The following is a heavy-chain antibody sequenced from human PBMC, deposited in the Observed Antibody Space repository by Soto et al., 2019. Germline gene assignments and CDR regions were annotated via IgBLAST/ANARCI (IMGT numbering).Heavy chain of an antibody. Sequence: SETLSLTCAVSGYSISSGYYWGWIRQPPGKGLEWIGSIYHSGSTYYNPSLKSRVTISVDTSNNQFSLKLTSVTAADTAVYYCARVHVMVVAGSTFDYWGHGTLVTVSS. CDR2: IYHSGST. D-gene: IGHD6-19*01. V-gene: IGHV4-38-2*01. CDR3: ARVHVMVVAGSTFDY. CDR1: GYSISSGYY. J-gene: IGHJ4*01.